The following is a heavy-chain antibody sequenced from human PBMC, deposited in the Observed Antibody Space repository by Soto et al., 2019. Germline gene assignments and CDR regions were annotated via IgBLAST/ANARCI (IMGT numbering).Heavy chain of an antibody. CDR2: IYYRGNT. J-gene: IGHJ4*02. CDR3: ARHPGYYDILTGYTTYYFDY. D-gene: IGHD3-9*01. Sequence: QVQLQESGPGLVKPSETLSLTCTVSGGSIGTYYWSWIRQPPGKGLEWIGYIYYRGNTDYNPSLQRRVTISLDTPKNQFSLKLSSVTASDTAVYYCARHPGYYDILTGYTTYYFDYWGQGILVTVSS. CDR1: GGSIGTYY. V-gene: IGHV4-59*08.